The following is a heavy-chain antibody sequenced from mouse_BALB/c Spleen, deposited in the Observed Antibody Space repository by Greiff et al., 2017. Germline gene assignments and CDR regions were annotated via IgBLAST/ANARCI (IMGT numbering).Heavy chain of an antibody. CDR1: GYTFTDYA. V-gene: IGHV1S137*01. J-gene: IGHJ3*01. Sequence: VQLKESGAELVRPGVSVKISCKGSGYTFTDYAMHWVKQSHAKSLEWIGVISTYYGDASYNQKFKGKATMTVDKSSSTAYMELARLTSEDSAIYYCARDGNYEGSWFAYWGQGTLVTVSA. D-gene: IGHD2-1*01. CDR2: ISTYYGDA. CDR3: ARDGNYEGSWFAY.